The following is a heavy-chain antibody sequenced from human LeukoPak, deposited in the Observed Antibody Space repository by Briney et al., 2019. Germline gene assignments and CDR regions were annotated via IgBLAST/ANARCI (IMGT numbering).Heavy chain of an antibody. D-gene: IGHD2-2*01. CDR3: ARVSDEYCSSTSCSGNWFDP. J-gene: IGHJ5*02. CDR2: IYYSGST. V-gene: IGHV4-31*03. CDR1: GGSISSGGYY. Sequence: SQTQSLTCTVSGGSISSGGYYWSWIRQHPGKGLEWIGYIYYSGSTYYNPSLKSRVTISVDTSKNQFSLKLSSVTAADTAVYYCARVSDEYCSSTSCSGNWFDPWGQGTLVTVSS.